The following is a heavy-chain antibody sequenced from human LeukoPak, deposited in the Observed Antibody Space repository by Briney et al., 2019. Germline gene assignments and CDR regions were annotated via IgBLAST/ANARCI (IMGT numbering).Heavy chain of an antibody. J-gene: IGHJ4*02. V-gene: IGHV1-2*02. Sequence: APVKVSCKASGYTFTGYYMHWVRQAPGQGLEWMGWINPNSGGTNYAQKFQGRVTMTRDTPISTAYMELSRLRSDDTAVYYCARDTDWSRPYYFDYWGQGTLVTVSS. CDR1: GYTFTGYY. CDR3: ARDTDWSRPYYFDY. D-gene: IGHD1-1*01. CDR2: INPNSGGT.